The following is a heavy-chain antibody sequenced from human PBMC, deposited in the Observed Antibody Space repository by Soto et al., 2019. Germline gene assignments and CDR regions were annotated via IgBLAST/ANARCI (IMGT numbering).Heavy chain of an antibody. J-gene: IGHJ4*02. Sequence: SETLSLTCTVSGGSVTSDEDYWTWIRQSPGKGMEWIGYISNSGSTGYNPSLKTRLSMSVDRSKNQFTLRLTSVTAADTAVYFCATESGSTYGYFDHWGQGTQVTVSS. CDR1: GGSVTSDEDY. CDR2: ISNSGST. D-gene: IGHD5-18*01. V-gene: IGHV4-30-4*02. CDR3: ATESGSTYGYFDH.